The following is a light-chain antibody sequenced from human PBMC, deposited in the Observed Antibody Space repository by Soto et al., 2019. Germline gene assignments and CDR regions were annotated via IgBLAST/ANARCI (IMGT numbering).Light chain of an antibody. CDR3: QQYGSSPLT. CDR1: QSVSSSY. Sequence: EIVLTQSPGTLSLSPGERATLSCRASQSVSSSYVAWYQQKPGQAPRLLIYGASSRATVIAGRISSSASGKDFTLTISRLEHEDFAVYYCQQYGSSPLTFGGGTKVEIK. J-gene: IGKJ4*01. V-gene: IGKV3-20*01. CDR2: GAS.